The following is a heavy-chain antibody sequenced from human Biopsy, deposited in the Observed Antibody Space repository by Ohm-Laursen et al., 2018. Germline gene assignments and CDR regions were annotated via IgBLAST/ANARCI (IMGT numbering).Heavy chain of an antibody. J-gene: IGHJ3*02. CDR3: APHHPDVYYQAFDN. CDR1: GVSFTNARVA. D-gene: IGHD1-26*01. V-gene: IGHV2-26*01. CDR2: IFSNDEK. Sequence: TQTLTLTCSVSGVSFTNARVAVSWIRQPPGKALEWLAHIFSNDEKYYSASLKNKLTISKDTPQNPGVLSMTELDPVDTATYYCAPHHPDVYYQAFDNWGLGTMVTVSP.